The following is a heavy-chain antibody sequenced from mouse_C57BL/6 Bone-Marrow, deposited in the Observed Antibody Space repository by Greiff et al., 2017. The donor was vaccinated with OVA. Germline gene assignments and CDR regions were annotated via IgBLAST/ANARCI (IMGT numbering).Heavy chain of an antibody. CDR1: GYTFTSYG. J-gene: IGHJ4*01. Sequence: VQLQQSGPELVKPGASVKIPCKASGYTFTSYGISWVKQRTGQGLEWIGEIYPRSGNTYYNEKFKGKATLTADKSSSTAYMELRSLTSEDSAVYFCAREGEYYYAMDYWGQGTSGTVSS. CDR3: AREGEYYYAMDY. CDR2: IYPRSGNT. V-gene: IGHV1-81*01.